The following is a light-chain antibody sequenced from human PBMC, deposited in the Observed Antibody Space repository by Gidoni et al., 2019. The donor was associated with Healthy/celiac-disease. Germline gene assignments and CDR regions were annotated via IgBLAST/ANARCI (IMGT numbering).Light chain of an antibody. CDR3: QQSYSTPL. CDR2: AAS. Sequence: DIQMTQSPSSLSASVGDRVTITCRASQSNSSYLNWYQQKPGKAPKLLIYAASSLQSGVPSRFSGSGSGTDFTLTISSLQPEDFATYYCQQSYSTPLFGGGTKVEIK. CDR1: QSNSSY. J-gene: IGKJ4*01. V-gene: IGKV1-39*01.